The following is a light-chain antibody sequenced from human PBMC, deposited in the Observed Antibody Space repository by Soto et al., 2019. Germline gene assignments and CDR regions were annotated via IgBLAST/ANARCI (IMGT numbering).Light chain of an antibody. Sequence: IVMTQSPDSLAVSLGEGATINCKSSQSVLTSSNNKNCVAWYQQKPGQPPKLLIYWASTRESGVPDRFSGSGSGTDFSFTLSSLQAEDVAVYYCQQYYSTPPVTFGGGTKVEI. CDR3: QQYYSTPPVT. CDR2: WAS. V-gene: IGKV4-1*01. CDR1: QSVLTSSNNKNC. J-gene: IGKJ4*01.